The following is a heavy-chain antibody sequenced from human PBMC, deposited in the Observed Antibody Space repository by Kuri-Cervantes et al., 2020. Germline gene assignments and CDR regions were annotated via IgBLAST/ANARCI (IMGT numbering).Heavy chain of an antibody. J-gene: IGHJ4*02. V-gene: IGHV4-59*12. CDR2: IYYSGGT. CDR1: GGSISSYY. CDR3: ARGPLVSGAPLKRKRFDY. Sequence: SETLSLTCTVSGGSISSYYWSWIRQPPGKGLEWIGYIYYSGGTNYNPSLKSRVTISVDTSRNQFSLKLSSVTAADTAVYYCARGPLVSGAPLKRKRFDYWGQGTLVTVSS. D-gene: IGHD6-6*01.